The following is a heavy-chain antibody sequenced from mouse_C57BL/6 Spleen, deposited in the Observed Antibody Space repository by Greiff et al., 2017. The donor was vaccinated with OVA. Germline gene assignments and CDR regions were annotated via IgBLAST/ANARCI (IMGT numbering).Heavy chain of an antibody. CDR2: IDPSDSYT. CDR3: ARSYYGSSDLFAY. J-gene: IGHJ3*01. Sequence: QVQLKQSGAELVRPGTSVKLSCKASGYTFTSYWMHWVKQRPGQGLEWIGVIDPSDSYTNYNQKFKGKATLTVDTSSSTAYMQLSSLTSEDSAVYYCARSYYGSSDLFAYWGQGTLVTVSA. V-gene: IGHV1-59*01. D-gene: IGHD1-1*01. CDR1: GYTFTSYW.